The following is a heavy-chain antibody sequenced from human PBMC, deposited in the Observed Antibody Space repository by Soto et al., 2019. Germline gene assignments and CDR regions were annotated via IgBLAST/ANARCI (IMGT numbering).Heavy chain of an antibody. CDR1: GGSISSGGYY. Sequence: SETLSLTCTVSGGSISSGGYYWSWIRQHPGKGLEWIGYIYYSGSTYYNPSLKSRVTISVDTSKNQFPLKLSSVTAADTAVYYCARVLLWFGELEVWGQGTTVTVSS. D-gene: IGHD3-10*01. CDR3: ARVLLWFGELEV. CDR2: IYYSGST. J-gene: IGHJ6*02. V-gene: IGHV4-31*03.